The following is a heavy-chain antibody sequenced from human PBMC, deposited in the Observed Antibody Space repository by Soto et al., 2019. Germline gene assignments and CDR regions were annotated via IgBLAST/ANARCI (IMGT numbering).Heavy chain of an antibody. CDR2: IHRSGSS. CDR3: ARHNYYGSGSYFSPLYYYDGLDV. V-gene: IGHV4-59*08. J-gene: IGHJ6*02. D-gene: IGHD3-10*01. Sequence: SETLSLTCTVSGGSINSYYWSWIRQPPWKGLEWIGYIHRSGSSNYNPSLKSRVTISVDTSKNQFSLKLSSVTAADTAVYYCARHNYYGSGSYFSPLYYYDGLDVWGQGTTVTVSS. CDR1: GGSINSYY.